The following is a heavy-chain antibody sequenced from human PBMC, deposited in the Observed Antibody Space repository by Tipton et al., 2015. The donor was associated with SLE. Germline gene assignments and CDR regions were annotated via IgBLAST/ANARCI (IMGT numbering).Heavy chain of an antibody. CDR1: GFDFRDYY. V-gene: IGHV3-11*04. CDR3: GRGRDFYDSSGYFVDA. D-gene: IGHD3-22*01. J-gene: IGHJ5*02. CDR2: MTGSGRTR. Sequence: SLRLSCAASGFDFRDYYMTWVRQAPGKGLEWVSIMTGSGRTRYDADSVKGRFSMSRDNAKYSVYLQMNSLGAEDTAVYYCGRGRDFYDSSGYFVDAWGQGTLVTVSS.